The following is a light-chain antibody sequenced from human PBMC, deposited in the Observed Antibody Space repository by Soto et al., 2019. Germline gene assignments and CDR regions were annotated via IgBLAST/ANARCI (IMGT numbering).Light chain of an antibody. J-gene: IGKJ4*01. Sequence: DIQMTQSPSSLSASVGDRVTITCQASQDISNYLNWYQQKPGKAPKLLIYDASNLETGVPSRFSGSGSRTDFIFTISSLQPEDIATYYCQQYDNLPLTFGGGTKVEIK. V-gene: IGKV1-33*01. CDR2: DAS. CDR1: QDISNY. CDR3: QQYDNLPLT.